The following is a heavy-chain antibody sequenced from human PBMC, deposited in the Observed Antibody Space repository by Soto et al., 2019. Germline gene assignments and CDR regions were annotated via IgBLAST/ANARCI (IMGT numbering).Heavy chain of an antibody. V-gene: IGHV4-30-4*01. CDR3: ARLFGEVAWFDP. D-gene: IGHD3-10*01. J-gene: IGHJ5*02. CDR2: IYYSGST. CDR1: GGSISSGDYY. Sequence: QVQLQESGPGLVKPSQTLSLTCTVSGGSISSGDYYWSWIRQPPGKGLEWIGYIYYSGSTYYNPSLKTRXXIXVXXSKNQFSLKLSSVTAADTAVYYCARLFGEVAWFDPWGQGTLVTVSS.